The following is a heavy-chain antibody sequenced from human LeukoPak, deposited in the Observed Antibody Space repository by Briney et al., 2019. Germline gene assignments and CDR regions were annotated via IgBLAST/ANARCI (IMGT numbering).Heavy chain of an antibody. J-gene: IGHJ4*02. Sequence: MPSETLSLTCTVSGGSISSYYWSWIRQPPGKGLEWIGYIYYSGSTNYNPSLKSRVTISVDTSKNQFSLKLSSVTAADTAVYYCARLAVAAYDYWGQGTLVTVSS. CDR1: GGSISSYY. D-gene: IGHD6-19*01. CDR2: IYYSGST. CDR3: ARLAVAAYDY. V-gene: IGHV4-59*01.